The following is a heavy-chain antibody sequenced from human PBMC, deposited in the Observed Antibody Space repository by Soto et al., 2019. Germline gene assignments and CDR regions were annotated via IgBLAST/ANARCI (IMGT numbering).Heavy chain of an antibody. V-gene: IGHV3-30*03. CDR1: GFTFSSYG. D-gene: IGHD6-6*01. Sequence: QVQLVESGGGVVQPGRSLRLSCAASGFTFSSYGMHWVRQAPGKGLEWVAVISYDGSNKYYADSVKGRFTISRDNSKNTLYLQMNSLRDEDTAVYYCARGGAARPDYWGQGTLVTVSS. J-gene: IGHJ4*02. CDR2: ISYDGSNK. CDR3: ARGGAARPDY.